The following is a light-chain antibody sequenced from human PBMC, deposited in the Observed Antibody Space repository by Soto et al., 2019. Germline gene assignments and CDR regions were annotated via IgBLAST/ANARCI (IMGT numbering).Light chain of an antibody. V-gene: IGKV1-33*01. CDR3: QQDDNLPLP. J-gene: IGKJ4*01. Sequence: DIQMTQSPSYLSASVGDRVTITCQARKDISNYLNCYQQKPGKAPKLLIYDASNLETGVPSRFRGSGAGTDFTFTISRQQTDDIATYDCQQDDNLPLPFGGGTKLEI. CDR2: DAS. CDR1: KDISNY.